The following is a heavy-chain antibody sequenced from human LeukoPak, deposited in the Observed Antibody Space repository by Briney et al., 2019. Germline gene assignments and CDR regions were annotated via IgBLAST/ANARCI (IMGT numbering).Heavy chain of an antibody. CDR2: INPNSGGT. CDR1: GYTFTGDY. D-gene: IGHD2-15*01. V-gene: IGHV1-2*02. Sequence: ASVKVSCKASGYTFTGDYMHWVRQAPGQGLEWMGWINPNSGGTNYAQKFQGRVTMTRDTSISTAYMELSRLRSDDTAVYYCARGTGPDIVAHNWFDPWGQGTLVTVSS. CDR3: ARGTGPDIVAHNWFDP. J-gene: IGHJ5*02.